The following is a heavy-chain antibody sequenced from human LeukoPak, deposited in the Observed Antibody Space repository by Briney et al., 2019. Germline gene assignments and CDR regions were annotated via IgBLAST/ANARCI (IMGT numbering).Heavy chain of an antibody. D-gene: IGHD3-10*01. CDR3: AKVAKYYYGSETYYFFEH. V-gene: IGHV3-7*01. CDR2: IKQDGTEK. J-gene: IGHJ4*02. Sequence: GGSLRLSCTASGFTFTNAWMTWVRQTAGKGLEWVANIKQDGTEKYYVDSVKGRFTISRDNAKNSLYLQMNSLRVEDTAVYYCAKVAKYYYGSETYYFFEHWGQGTPVTASS. CDR1: GFTFTNAW.